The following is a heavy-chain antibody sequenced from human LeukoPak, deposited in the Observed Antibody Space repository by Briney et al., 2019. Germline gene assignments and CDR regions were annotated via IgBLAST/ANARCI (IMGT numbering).Heavy chain of an antibody. D-gene: IGHD4-17*01. V-gene: IGHV1-3*01. Sequence: GASVKVSCKASGYTFTSYAMHWVRQAPGQRLEWMGWINAGNGNTKYSQKFQGRVTITRDTSASTAYMELSSLRSEDTAVYYCARDRRCGEGWFDPWGQGTLVTVSS. CDR3: ARDRRCGEGWFDP. J-gene: IGHJ5*02. CDR1: GYTFTSYA. CDR2: INAGNGNT.